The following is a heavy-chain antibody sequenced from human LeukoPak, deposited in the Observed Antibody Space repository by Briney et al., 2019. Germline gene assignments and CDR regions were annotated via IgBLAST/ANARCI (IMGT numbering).Heavy chain of an antibody. D-gene: IGHD2-2*01. V-gene: IGHV3-53*01. J-gene: IGHJ4*02. CDR2: IYSGGST. CDR1: GFTVSSNY. CDR3: ALRPPYIVVVPADLRWDY. Sequence: GGSQRLSCAASGFTVSSNYMSWVRQAPGKGLEWVSVIYSGGSTYYADSVRGRFTISRDNSKNTLYLQMNSLRAEDTAVYYCALRPPYIVVVPADLRWDYWGQGTLVTVSS.